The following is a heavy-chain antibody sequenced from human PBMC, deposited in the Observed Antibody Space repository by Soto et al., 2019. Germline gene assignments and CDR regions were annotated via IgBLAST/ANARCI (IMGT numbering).Heavy chain of an antibody. CDR1: GGSISSYY. CDR3: AREGGHYGSGSYYNFDRFDY. CDR2: IYYSGST. D-gene: IGHD3-10*01. Sequence: SETLSLTCTVSGGSISSYYWSWIRQPPGKGLEWIGYIYYSGSTNYNPSLKSRVTISVDTSKNQFSLKLSSVTAADTAVYYCAREGGHYGSGSYYNFDRFDYWGQGTLVTVSS. V-gene: IGHV4-59*01. J-gene: IGHJ4*02.